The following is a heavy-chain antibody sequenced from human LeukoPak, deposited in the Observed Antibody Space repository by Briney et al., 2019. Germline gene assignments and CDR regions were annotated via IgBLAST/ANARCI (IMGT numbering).Heavy chain of an antibody. Sequence: GGSLRLSCAASGFTFSSYAMSWVRQAPGKGLEWVSTVDGSGGNTYYADSVRGRFTISRDNSKNTLYLQMNSLRAEDTAIYYCARHRSSSWYPPFDSWGQGTLVTVSS. D-gene: IGHD6-13*01. V-gene: IGHV3-23*01. CDR1: GFTFSSYA. CDR3: ARHRSSSWYPPFDS. J-gene: IGHJ4*02. CDR2: VDGSGGNT.